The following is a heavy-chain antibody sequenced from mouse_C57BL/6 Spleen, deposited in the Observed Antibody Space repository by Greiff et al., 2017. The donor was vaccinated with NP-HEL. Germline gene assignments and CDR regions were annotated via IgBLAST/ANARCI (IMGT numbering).Heavy chain of an antibody. D-gene: IGHD2-4*01. J-gene: IGHJ2*01. CDR3: ARYVGRLRRVDY. Sequence: QVQLQQPGAELVKPGASVKLSCKASGYTFTSYWMHWVKQRPGQGLEWIGMIHPNSGSTNYNEKFKSKATLTVDKSSSTAYMQLSSLTSEDSAVYYCARYVGRLRRVDYWGQGTTLTVSS. CDR1: GYTFTSYW. CDR2: IHPNSGST. V-gene: IGHV1-64*01.